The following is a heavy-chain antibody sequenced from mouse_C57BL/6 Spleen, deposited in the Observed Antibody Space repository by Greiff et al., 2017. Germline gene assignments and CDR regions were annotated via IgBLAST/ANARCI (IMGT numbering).Heavy chain of an antibody. Sequence: EVKLEESGEGLVKPGGSLKLSCAASGFTFSSYAMSWVRQTPEKRLEWVAYISSGGDYIYYADTVKGRFTISRDNARNTLYLQMSSLKSEDTAMYYCTRDLWYFDVWGTGTTVTVSS. CDR1: GFTFSSYA. CDR2: ISSGGDYI. J-gene: IGHJ1*03. CDR3: TRDLWYFDV. V-gene: IGHV5-9-1*02.